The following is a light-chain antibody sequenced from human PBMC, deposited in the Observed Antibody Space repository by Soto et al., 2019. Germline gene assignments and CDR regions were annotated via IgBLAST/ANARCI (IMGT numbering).Light chain of an antibody. CDR1: SGYVGTYSL. J-gene: IGLJ1*01. Sequence: QSALAQPASVSGSPGQSITISCTGASGYVGTYSLVSWYQQHPGKAPKVVIYEGHKRPSGVPDRFSGSTSVNTASLTISGLQTDDEADYYCCSYGKVFGTGTKLTVL. CDR3: CSYGKV. V-gene: IGLV2-23*01. CDR2: EGH.